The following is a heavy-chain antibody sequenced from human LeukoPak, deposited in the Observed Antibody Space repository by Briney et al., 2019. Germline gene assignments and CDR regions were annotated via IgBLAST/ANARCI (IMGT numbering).Heavy chain of an antibody. V-gene: IGHV3-7*01. Sequence: PGGSLRLSCAASGFTFSSYWMSWVRQAPGKGLEWVANIKQDGSEKYYVDSVKGRFTISRDNAKNSLYLQMNSLRAEDTAVYYCARDPSTVDYYGSGIDYWGQGTLVTVSS. CDR2: IKQDGSEK. D-gene: IGHD3-10*01. CDR1: GFTFSSYW. J-gene: IGHJ4*02. CDR3: ARDPSTVDYYGSGIDY.